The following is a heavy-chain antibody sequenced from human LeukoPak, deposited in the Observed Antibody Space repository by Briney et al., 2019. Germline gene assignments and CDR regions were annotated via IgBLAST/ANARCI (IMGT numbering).Heavy chain of an antibody. J-gene: IGHJ6*02. CDR1: GFTFSSYA. D-gene: IGHD6-13*01. V-gene: IGHV3-23*01. Sequence: GGSLRLSCAASGFTFSSYAMSWVRQAPGKGLEWVSAISGSGGSTYYADSVKGRFTISRDNSKNTLYLQMNSLRAEDTAVYYCAKDLEYSSSWYGYYYYGMDVWGQGTTVTVSS. CDR2: ISGSGGST. CDR3: AKDLEYSSSWYGYYYYGMDV.